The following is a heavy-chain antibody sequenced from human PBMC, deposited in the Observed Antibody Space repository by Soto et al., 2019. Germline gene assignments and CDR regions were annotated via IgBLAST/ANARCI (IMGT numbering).Heavy chain of an antibody. V-gene: IGHV3-33*01. Sequence: PGGSLRLSCAASGFPFSSYGMHWVRQAPGKGLEWVAVIWYDGSNKYYADSVKGRFTISRANSKNTLNLQINSLKAEDTAVYYCAREGGYGDYIDYGGKGTLVTVS. D-gene: IGHD4-17*01. J-gene: IGHJ4*02. CDR2: IWYDGSNK. CDR3: AREGGYGDYIDY. CDR1: GFPFSSYG.